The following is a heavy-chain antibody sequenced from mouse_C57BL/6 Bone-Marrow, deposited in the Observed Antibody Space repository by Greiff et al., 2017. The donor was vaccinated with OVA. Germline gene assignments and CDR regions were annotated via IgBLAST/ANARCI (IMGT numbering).Heavy chain of an antibody. CDR1: GFSFNTYA. CDR3: VRQGLYDAMDY. Sequence: EAGGGLVQPKGSLKLSCAASGFSFNTYAMNWVRQAPGKGLEWVARIRSKSNNYATYYADSVKDRFTISRDDSESMLYLQMNNLKTEDTAMYYCVRQGLYDAMDYWGQGTSVTVSS. J-gene: IGHJ4*01. V-gene: IGHV10-1*01. D-gene: IGHD3-1*01. CDR2: IRSKSNNYAT.